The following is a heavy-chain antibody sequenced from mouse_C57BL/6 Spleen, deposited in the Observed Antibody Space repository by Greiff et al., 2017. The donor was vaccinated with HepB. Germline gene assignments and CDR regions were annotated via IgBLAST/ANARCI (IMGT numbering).Heavy chain of an antibody. V-gene: IGHV3-6*01. J-gene: IGHJ2*01. CDR3: AKNYDYYGSSPYYFDY. CDR1: GYSITSGYY. CDR2: ISYDGSN. Sequence: VQLVESGPGLVKPSQSLSLTCSVTGYSITSGYYWNWIRQFPGNKLEWMGYISYDGSNNYNPSLKNRISITRDTSKNQFFLKLNSVTTEDTATYYCAKNYDYYGSSPYYFDYWGQGTTLTVSS. D-gene: IGHD1-1*01.